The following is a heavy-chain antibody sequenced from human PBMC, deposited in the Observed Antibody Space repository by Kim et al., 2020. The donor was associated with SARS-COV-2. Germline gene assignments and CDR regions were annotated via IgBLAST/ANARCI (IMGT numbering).Heavy chain of an antibody. D-gene: IGHD3-16*02. Sequence: YAHGFTGRFVFSLDASVSTAYLQISSLEAEDTARYYCARVAWGGYRYLDYWGQGTLVTVSS. CDR3: ARVAWGGYRYLDY. J-gene: IGHJ4*02. V-gene: IGHV7-4-1*02.